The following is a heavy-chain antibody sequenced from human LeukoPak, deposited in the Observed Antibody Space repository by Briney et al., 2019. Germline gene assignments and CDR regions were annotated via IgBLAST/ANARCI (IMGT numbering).Heavy chain of an antibody. D-gene: IGHD1-26*01. J-gene: IGHJ4*02. CDR3: ARGKLEGELPSETFDY. V-gene: IGHV3-53*01. Sequence: GGSLRLSCAASRFTVSSNYMSWVRQAPGKGLEWVSVIYSGGSTYYTDSVKGRFTISRDNSKNTLYLQMNSLRAEDTAVYYCARGKLEGELPSETFDYWGQGTLVTVSS. CDR2: IYSGGST. CDR1: RFTVSSNY.